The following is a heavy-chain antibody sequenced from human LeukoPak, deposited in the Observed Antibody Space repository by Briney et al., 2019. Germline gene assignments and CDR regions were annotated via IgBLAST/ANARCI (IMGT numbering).Heavy chain of an antibody. CDR1: GFTFSSYS. Sequence: GGSLRLSCAASGFTFSSYSMNWVRQAPGKGLEWVSSISSSSNYIYYADSVKGRFTISRDNAKNSLYLQMNSLRAEDTAVYYCAREYCSGGSCQYYFDYWGQGTLVTVSS. V-gene: IGHV3-21*01. J-gene: IGHJ4*02. D-gene: IGHD2-15*01. CDR3: AREYCSGGSCQYYFDY. CDR2: ISSSSNYI.